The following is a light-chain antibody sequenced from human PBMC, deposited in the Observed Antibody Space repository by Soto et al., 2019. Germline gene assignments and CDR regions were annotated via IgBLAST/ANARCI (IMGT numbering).Light chain of an antibody. CDR1: SSDVGGYNY. CDR2: EVS. Sequence: QSALTQPPSASGSPGQSVTISCTGTSSDVGGYNYVSWYQQHPGKAPKLMIYEVSKRPSGVPDRFSGSKSGNTASLTVSGLQAEDEADYYCISYAGSNLIYVFGTGTKVTVL. V-gene: IGLV2-8*01. CDR3: ISYAGSNLIYV. J-gene: IGLJ1*01.